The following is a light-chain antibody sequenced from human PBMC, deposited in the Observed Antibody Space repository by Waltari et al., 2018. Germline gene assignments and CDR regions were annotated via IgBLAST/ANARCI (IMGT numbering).Light chain of an antibody. CDR3: SSYTSISTLV. CDR1: SSDVGGYNY. J-gene: IGLJ3*02. Sequence: QSALTQPASVSGSPGQSITISCTGTSSDVGGYNYFSWFQQHPGRAPKLMIYDVSKRPSGVSNRFSGSKSGNAASLTISGLQAEDEADYYCSSYTSISTLVLGVGTKVTVL. V-gene: IGLV2-14*01. CDR2: DVS.